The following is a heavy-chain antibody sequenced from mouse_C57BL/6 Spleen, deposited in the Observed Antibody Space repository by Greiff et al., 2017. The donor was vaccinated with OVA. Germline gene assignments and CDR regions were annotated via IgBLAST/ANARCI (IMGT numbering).Heavy chain of an antibody. Sequence: VQLQQSGPELVKPGASVKMSCKASGYTFTDYNMHWVKQSHGKSLEWIGYINPNNGGTSYNQKFKDKATLTVNKSSSTAYMELRSLTSEDSAVYYCARDGYYYGSSPYWYFDVWGTGTTVTVSS. CDR1: GYTFTDYN. D-gene: IGHD1-1*01. CDR2: INPNNGGT. CDR3: ARDGYYYGSSPYWYFDV. V-gene: IGHV1-22*01. J-gene: IGHJ1*03.